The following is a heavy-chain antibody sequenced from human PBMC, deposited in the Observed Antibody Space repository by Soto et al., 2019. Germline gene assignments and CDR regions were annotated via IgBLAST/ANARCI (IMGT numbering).Heavy chain of an antibody. Sequence: QVQLVQSGAEVKNPGASVKVSCQASNYLFGAFGISWVRQAPGQGLEWMGWITPYNGNTHYAEKFQDRVTMTADKSTTTAYMEVRRLTSDDTAVYFCARVSARRNDLDVWGKETVVPVSP. V-gene: IGHV1-18*01. CDR3: ARVSARRNDLDV. J-gene: IGHJ3*01. CDR2: ITPYNGNT. CDR1: NYLFGAFG.